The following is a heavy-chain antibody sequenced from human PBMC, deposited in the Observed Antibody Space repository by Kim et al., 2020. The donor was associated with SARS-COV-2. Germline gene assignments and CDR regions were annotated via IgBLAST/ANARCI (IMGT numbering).Heavy chain of an antibody. J-gene: IGHJ6*02. Sequence: GGSLRLSCAASGFTFSSYGMHWVRQAPGKGLEWVAVISYDGSNKYYADSVKGRFTISRDNSKNTLYLQMNSLRAEDTAVYYCAKDRGYSGYGRDYYYYGMDVWGQGTTVTVSS. CDR3: AKDRGYSGYGRDYYYYGMDV. V-gene: IGHV3-30*18. CDR2: ISYDGSNK. CDR1: GFTFSSYG. D-gene: IGHD5-12*01.